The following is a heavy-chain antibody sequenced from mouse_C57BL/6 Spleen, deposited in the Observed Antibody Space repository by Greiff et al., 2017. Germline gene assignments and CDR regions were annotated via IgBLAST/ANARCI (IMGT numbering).Heavy chain of an antibody. CDR3: ARTGYYGNYGAMDY. J-gene: IGHJ4*01. D-gene: IGHD2-1*01. CDR1: GFSLTSYG. CDR2: IWSGGST. V-gene: IGHV2-2*01. Sequence: VQLQQSGPGLVQPSQSLSITCTVSGFSLTSYGVHWVRQSPGKGLEWLGVIWSGGSTDYNAAFIARLIISKDNSKSQVFFKMNSLPADDTAIYYCARTGYYGNYGAMDYWGQGTSVTVSS.